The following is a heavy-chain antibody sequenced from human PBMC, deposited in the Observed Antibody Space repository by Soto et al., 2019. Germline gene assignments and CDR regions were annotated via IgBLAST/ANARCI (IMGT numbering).Heavy chain of an antibody. CDR1: GYTFTGYY. Sequence: QVQLVQSGAEVKKPGASVKVSCKASGYTFTGYYMHWVRQAPGQGLEWMGWINPNSGGTNYAQKFQGWVTMTRDTSISTAYMELSRLRSDDTAVYYCARGGHYYDFLSGYYTYYYGMDVWGQGTTVTVSS. D-gene: IGHD3-3*01. J-gene: IGHJ6*02. CDR3: ARGGHYYDFLSGYYTYYYGMDV. CDR2: INPNSGGT. V-gene: IGHV1-2*04.